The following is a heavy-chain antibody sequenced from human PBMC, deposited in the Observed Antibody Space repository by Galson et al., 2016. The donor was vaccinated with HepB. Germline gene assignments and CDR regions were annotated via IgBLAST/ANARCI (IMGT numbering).Heavy chain of an antibody. CDR1: GFSVSNYG. D-gene: IGHD1/OR15-1a*01. CDR3: ARDDDNWDNAFDV. V-gene: IGHV3-33*01. Sequence: SLRLSCAASGFSVSNYGMHWVRQAPGRGLEWVALIWNDGNSQVYRDPVKGRFTISGDRSKNTVYLQMNSLGVEDTAVYYCARDDDNWDNAFDVWGQGTLVTVSS. CDR2: IWNDGNSQ. J-gene: IGHJ3*01.